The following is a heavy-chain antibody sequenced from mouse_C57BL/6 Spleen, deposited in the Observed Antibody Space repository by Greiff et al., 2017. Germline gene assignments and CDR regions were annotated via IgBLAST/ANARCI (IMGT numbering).Heavy chain of an antibody. CDR3: ARKGPYYYSNYLDY. J-gene: IGHJ2*01. D-gene: IGHD2-5*01. CDR2: IDPSDSYT. Sequence: VQLQQPGAELVMPGASVKLSCKASGYTFTSYWMHWVKQRPGQGLEWIGEIDPSDSYTNYNQKFKGKSTLTVDKSSSTAYMQLSSLTSEDSAVYYCARKGPYYYSNYLDYWGQGTTLTVSS. CDR1: GYTFTSYW. V-gene: IGHV1-69*01.